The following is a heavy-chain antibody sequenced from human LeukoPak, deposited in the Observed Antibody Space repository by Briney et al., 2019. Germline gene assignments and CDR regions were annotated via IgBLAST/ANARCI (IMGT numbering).Heavy chain of an antibody. CDR2: VNPGDSDT. D-gene: IGHD6-13*01. Sequence: GESLKISCMGSGYSFTSYWIGGVRQMPGKGLEWMGIVNPGDSDTRYSPSFQGQVTNSVDRSISTAYLQWSSLQASDTAMYYCATVPRIPAVGNTEYFQHGGQGTLVTVSS. CDR1: GYSFTSYW. V-gene: IGHV5-51*01. J-gene: IGHJ1*01. CDR3: ATVPRIPAVGNTEYFQH.